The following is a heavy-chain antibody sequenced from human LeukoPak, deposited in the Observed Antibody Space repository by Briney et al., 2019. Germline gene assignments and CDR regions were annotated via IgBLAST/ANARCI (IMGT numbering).Heavy chain of an antibody. CDR3: ASARTTVGFDP. CDR2: INHSGST. D-gene: IGHD4-23*01. J-gene: IGHJ5*02. V-gene: IGHV4-34*01. CDR1: GGSFSGYY. Sequence: SETLSLTCAVYGGSFSGYYWSWIRQPPGKGLEWIGEINHSGSTNYNPSLKSRVTISVDTSKNRFSLKLSSVTAADTAVCYCASARTTVGFDPWGQGTLVTVSS.